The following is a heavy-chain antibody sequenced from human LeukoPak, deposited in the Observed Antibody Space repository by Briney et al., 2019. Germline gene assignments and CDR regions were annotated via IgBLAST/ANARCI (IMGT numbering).Heavy chain of an antibody. J-gene: IGHJ3*02. CDR1: GGTFSSYA. V-gene: IGHV1-69*06. D-gene: IGHD3-10*01. CDR3: ARDRKVRGVIGLDAFDI. Sequence: GASVKVSCKASGGTFSSYAISWVRQASGQGLECMGGIIPIFGTANYAQKFQGRVTITADKSTSTAYMELSSLRSEDTAVYYCARDRKVRGVIGLDAFDIWGQGTMVTVSS. CDR2: IIPIFGTA.